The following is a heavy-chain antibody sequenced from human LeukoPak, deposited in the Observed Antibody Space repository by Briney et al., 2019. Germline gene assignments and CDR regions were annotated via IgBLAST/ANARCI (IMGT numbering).Heavy chain of an antibody. J-gene: IGHJ6*02. V-gene: IGHV3-74*01. CDR3: TRVQAGRSGLMDV. D-gene: IGHD2-8*02. CDR1: GFSLSGYW. Sequence: GGSLRLSCAASGFSLSGYWMHWVRQAPGKGLVWVSRISPEGSGTTYADSVKGRFTISRDNAKDTLYLQMNSLRDEDAAVYHCTRVQAGRSGLMDVWGRGTTVTVSS. CDR2: ISPEGSGT.